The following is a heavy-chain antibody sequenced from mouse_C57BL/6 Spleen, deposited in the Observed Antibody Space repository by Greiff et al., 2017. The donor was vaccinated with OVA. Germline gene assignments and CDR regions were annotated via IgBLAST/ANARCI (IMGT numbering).Heavy chain of an antibody. CDR1: GFTFSDYG. D-gene: IGHD2-4*01. V-gene: IGHV5-17*01. CDR2: ISSGSSTI. CDR3: ARCGLRRVYYAMDY. J-gene: IGHJ4*01. Sequence: DVKLVESGGGLVKPGGSLKLSCAASGFTFSDYGMHWVRQAPEKGLEWVAYISSGSSTIYYADTVKGRFTISRDNAKNTLFLQMTSLRSEDTAMYYCARCGLRRVYYAMDYWGQGTSVTVSS.